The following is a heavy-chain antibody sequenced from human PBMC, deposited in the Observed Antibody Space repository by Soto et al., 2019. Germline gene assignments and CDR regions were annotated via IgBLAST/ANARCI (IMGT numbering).Heavy chain of an antibody. CDR1: GGTFSSYT. CDR3: ARGKSLEN. Sequence: GASVKVSCKASGGTFSSYTINWVRQATGQGLEWMGWMNPNSGNTGYAQKFQGRVTMTRDTSITTAYMELSSLRSEDTAVYFCARGKSLENWGQGTLVTVSS. V-gene: IGHV1-8*02. CDR2: MNPNSGNT. D-gene: IGHD1-1*01. J-gene: IGHJ4*02.